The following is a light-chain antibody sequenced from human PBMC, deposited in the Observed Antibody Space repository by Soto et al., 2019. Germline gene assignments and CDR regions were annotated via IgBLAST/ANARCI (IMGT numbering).Light chain of an antibody. V-gene: IGLV1-40*01. CDR3: QSYDSSLESVM. Sequence: QSVLTQPPSVSGAPGQRVTISCTGSSSNIVAGYDVHWYQQVPGSSPKLLIFGSMNRPSAVPDRFFGSKSGTSASLAITGLQAEEEGAYYCQSYDSSLESVMFGGGTKLTVL. CDR1: SSNIVAGYD. CDR2: GSM. J-gene: IGLJ3*02.